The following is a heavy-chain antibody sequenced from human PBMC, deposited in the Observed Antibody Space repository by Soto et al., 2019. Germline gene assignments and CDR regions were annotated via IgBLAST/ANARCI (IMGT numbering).Heavy chain of an antibody. J-gene: IGHJ6*02. CDR1: GYTFTDNY. CDR3: ARDYEDSSGRYFYFYHMDV. CDR2: INTNRGDT. D-gene: IGHD3-22*01. Sequence: ASVKVSCKASGYTFTDNYLHWVRQAPGQGPAWIGRINTNRGDTHYAQRFQGRVTMTRDTSLSTAYMEVTSLRPDDTAVYYCARDYEDSSGRYFYFYHMDVWGQGTTVTVSS. V-gene: IGHV1-2*02.